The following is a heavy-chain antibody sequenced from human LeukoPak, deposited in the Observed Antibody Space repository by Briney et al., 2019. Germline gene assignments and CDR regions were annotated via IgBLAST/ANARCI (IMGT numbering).Heavy chain of an antibody. D-gene: IGHD2-21*02. J-gene: IGHJ4*02. CDR1: GFTFSSYG. V-gene: IGHV3-48*02. Sequence: GGSLRLSCAASGFTFSSYGMHWVRQAPGKGLEWVSYISSSNNTIYYADSVKGRFTISRDNAKNSLYLQMNSLRDEDTAVYYCARSTYCGGDCYPALGYWGQGTPVTVSS. CDR2: ISSSNNTI. CDR3: ARSTYCGGDCYPALGY.